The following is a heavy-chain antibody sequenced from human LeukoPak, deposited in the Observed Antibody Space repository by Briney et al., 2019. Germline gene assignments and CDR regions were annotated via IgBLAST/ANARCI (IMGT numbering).Heavy chain of an antibody. CDR2: ISGSGDST. CDR1: GFTFSSYA. V-gene: IGHV3-23*01. D-gene: IGHD3-22*01. J-gene: IGHJ5*02. CDR3: AKDQNTMMVVLRSPLNWFDP. Sequence: PGGSLRLSCAASGFTFSSYAMSWVRQAPGKGLEWVSTISGSGDSTFYADSVKGRFTISRDNSKNTLYLQMNSLRAEDAAVHCSAKDQNTMMVVLRSPLNWFDPWGQGTLVTVSS.